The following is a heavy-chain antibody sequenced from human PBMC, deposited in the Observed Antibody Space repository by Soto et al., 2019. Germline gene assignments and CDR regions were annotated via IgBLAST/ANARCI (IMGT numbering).Heavy chain of an antibody. CDR3: ARFRSERPFDY. CDR2: IYSGGST. V-gene: IGHV3-66*03. J-gene: IGHJ4*02. CDR1: GFTVSSNY. Sequence: EVQLVESGGGLIQPGGSLRLSCAASGFTVSSNYMSWVRQAPGKGLEWVSVIYSGGSTYYADSVKGRFTISRDNSKNTLSLQMNSLRPEDTAVYYCARFRSERPFDYWGQGTLVTVSS.